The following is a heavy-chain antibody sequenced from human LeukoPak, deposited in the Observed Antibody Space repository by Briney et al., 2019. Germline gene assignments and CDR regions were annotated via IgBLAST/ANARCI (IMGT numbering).Heavy chain of an antibody. J-gene: IGHJ5*02. CDR2: IKHDGSEK. V-gene: IGHV3-7*02. D-gene: IGHD3-22*01. Sequence: GGSLRLSCAASGFTFSSYWMSWVRPVPGKGLEWAANIKHDGSEKYYVDSVKGRFTISRDNAKNSLYLQMNSLRAEDTAVYYCATAYYDSSGYYPNWFDPWGQGTLVTVSS. CDR3: ATAYYDSSGYYPNWFDP. CDR1: GFTFSSYW.